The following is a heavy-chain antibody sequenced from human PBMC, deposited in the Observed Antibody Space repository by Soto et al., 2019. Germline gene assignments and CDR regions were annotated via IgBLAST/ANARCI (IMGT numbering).Heavy chain of an antibody. V-gene: IGHV1-69*01. J-gene: IGHJ4*02. CDR2: IIPAFGTV. D-gene: IGHD5-12*01. Sequence: QVQLVQSGAEVKQPGSSVKVSCKASGGTSSSYAFSWVRQAPGQGLQWMGGIIPAFGTVNYAQKFQGRVTITADESTSTAYMEVRSLTSEDTAVYYCARTYSGNDLLQYWGQGTLVTVSS. CDR1: GGTSSSYA. CDR3: ARTYSGNDLLQY.